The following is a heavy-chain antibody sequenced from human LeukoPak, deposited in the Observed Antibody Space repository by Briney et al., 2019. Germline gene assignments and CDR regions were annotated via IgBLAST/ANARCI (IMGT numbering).Heavy chain of an antibody. J-gene: IGHJ5*02. Sequence: ASVKVSCKASGYTFTGYYMHWVRQAPGQGLEWMGWINPNSGGTNYAQKFQGRVTMTRDTSISTAYMELSRLRSDDTAVYYCARDRGGYSYGNWFGPWGQGTLVTVSS. D-gene: IGHD5-18*01. CDR2: INPNSGGT. V-gene: IGHV1-2*02. CDR1: GYTFTGYY. CDR3: ARDRGGYSYGNWFGP.